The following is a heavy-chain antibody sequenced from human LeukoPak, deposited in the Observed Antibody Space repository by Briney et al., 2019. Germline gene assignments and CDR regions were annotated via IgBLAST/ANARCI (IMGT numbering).Heavy chain of an antibody. CDR2: IYYSGST. D-gene: IGHD6-13*01. Sequence: SETLSLTCTVSGGSISSYYWSWIRQPPGKGLEWIGYIYYSGSTNYNPSLKSRVTISVDTSKNQFSPKLSSVTAADTAVYYCARDMAAAGTHYFDYWGQGTLVTVSS. V-gene: IGHV4-59*01. CDR1: GGSISSYY. J-gene: IGHJ4*02. CDR3: ARDMAAAGTHYFDY.